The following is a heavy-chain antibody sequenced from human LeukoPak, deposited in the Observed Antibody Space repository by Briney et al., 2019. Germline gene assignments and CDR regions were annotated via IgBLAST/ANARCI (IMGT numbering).Heavy chain of an antibody. J-gene: IGHJ6*03. Sequence: GGSLRLSCAASGFSFSSYNMNWVRQAPGKGLEWVSSITTSSTYTFYADSVKARFTISRDNSQNTVSLQLNNLRIEDTALYYCAKTSLSDPSGHYYYMDVWGKGTTVTVSS. CDR3: AKTSLSDPSGHYYYMDV. CDR2: ITTSSTYT. CDR1: GFSFSSYN. V-gene: IGHV3-21*01. D-gene: IGHD3-3*01.